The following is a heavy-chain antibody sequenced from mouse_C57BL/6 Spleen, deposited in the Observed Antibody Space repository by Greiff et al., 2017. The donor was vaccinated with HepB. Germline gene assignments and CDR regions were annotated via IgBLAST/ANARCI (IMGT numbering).Heavy chain of an antibody. V-gene: IGHV5-4*03. Sequence: EVKLVESGGGLVKPGGSLKLSCAASGFTFSSYAMSWVRQTPEKRLEWVATISDGGSYTYYPDNVKGRFTISRDNAKNNLYLQMRHLKSEDTAMDYCARGDGSSFLFAYWGQGTLVTVSA. CDR1: GFTFSSYA. D-gene: IGHD1-1*01. CDR2: ISDGGSYT. J-gene: IGHJ3*01. CDR3: ARGDGSSFLFAY.